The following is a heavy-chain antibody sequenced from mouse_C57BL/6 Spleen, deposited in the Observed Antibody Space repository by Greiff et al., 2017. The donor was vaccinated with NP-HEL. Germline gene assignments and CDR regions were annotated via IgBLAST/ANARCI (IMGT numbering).Heavy chain of an antibody. J-gene: IGHJ3*01. CDR1: GFTFSSYG. CDR3: ARGDDGYPFAY. V-gene: IGHV5-6*01. CDR2: ISSGGSYT. D-gene: IGHD2-3*01. Sequence: EVKLMESGGDLVKPGGSLKLSCAASGFTFSSYGMSWVRQTPDKRLAWVATISSGGSYTYYPDSVKGRFTISRDNAKNTLYLQMSSLKSEDTAMYYCARGDDGYPFAYWGQGTLVTVSA.